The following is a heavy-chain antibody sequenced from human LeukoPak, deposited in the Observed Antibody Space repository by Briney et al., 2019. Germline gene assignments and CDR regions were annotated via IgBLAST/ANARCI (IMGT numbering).Heavy chain of an antibody. Sequence: KPSETLSLTCTVSGGSISSYYWSWIRQPPGKGLGWVGYIYYSGSTNYNPSLKSRVTISVGTSKNQFSLKLSSVTAADTAVYYCARGYDSSGYYPFDYWGQGTLVTVSS. CDR1: GGSISSYY. V-gene: IGHV4-59*08. J-gene: IGHJ4*02. CDR3: ARGYDSSGYYPFDY. CDR2: IYYSGST. D-gene: IGHD3-22*01.